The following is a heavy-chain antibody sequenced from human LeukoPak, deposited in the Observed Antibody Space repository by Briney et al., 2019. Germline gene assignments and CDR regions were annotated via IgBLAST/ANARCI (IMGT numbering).Heavy chain of an antibody. Sequence: PGGSLRLSCTTSGFTFSSYWMHWVRQAPGKGLVWVSRINSDGSSTSYADSVKGRFTISRDNSKNTLYLQMNSLRGEDTAVYYCTTHRGYSYGYPDDYWGQGTLVTVSS. CDR2: INSDGSST. CDR3: TTHRGYSYGYPDDY. D-gene: IGHD5-18*01. J-gene: IGHJ4*02. CDR1: GFTFSSYW. V-gene: IGHV3-74*01.